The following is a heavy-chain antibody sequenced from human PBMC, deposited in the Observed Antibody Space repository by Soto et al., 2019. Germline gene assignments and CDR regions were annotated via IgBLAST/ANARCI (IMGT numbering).Heavy chain of an antibody. CDR3: ARWIISDWFDP. D-gene: IGHD5-12*01. V-gene: IGHV4-30-4*01. Sequence: QVQLPESGPGLVKPSQPLSLPCTVSGGSLSSGAYYWRWIRQPPGKGLEWIGYIYYSGGTYYNPSLKSRVTISVDTSKNQFSLKLSSVTAAATAVYYCARWIISDWFDPWGQGTMVTVSS. J-gene: IGHJ5*02. CDR1: GGSLSSGAYY. CDR2: IYYSGGT.